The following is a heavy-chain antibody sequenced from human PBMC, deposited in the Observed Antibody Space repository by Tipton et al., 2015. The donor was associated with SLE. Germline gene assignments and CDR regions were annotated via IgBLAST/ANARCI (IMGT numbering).Heavy chain of an antibody. CDR1: GFPFRSYA. CDR2: IKQDGSEK. D-gene: IGHD6-13*01. V-gene: IGHV3-7*01. J-gene: IGHJ4*02. Sequence: SLRLSCAASGFPFRSYAMHWVRQAPGKGLEWVANIKQDGSEKYYVDSVKGRFTISRDNAKNSLYLQMNSLRAEDTAVYYCARDSSSLHYFDYWGQGTLVTVSS. CDR3: ARDSSSLHYFDY.